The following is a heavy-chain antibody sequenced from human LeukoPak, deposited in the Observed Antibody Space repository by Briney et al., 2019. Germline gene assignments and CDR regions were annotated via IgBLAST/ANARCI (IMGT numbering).Heavy chain of an antibody. CDR2: TYYRSKWYN. J-gene: IGHJ4*02. D-gene: IGHD6-13*01. Sequence: SQTLALTCAISGDSVSSNSASWHWIRQSPSRGLEWLGRTYYRSKWYNDYAVSVESRLTINSDTSKNHFSLHLNSVSPEDTAVYYCARAAGAFDFWGQGSLVSVSS. CDR1: GDSVSSNSAS. CDR3: ARAAGAFDF. V-gene: IGHV6-1*01.